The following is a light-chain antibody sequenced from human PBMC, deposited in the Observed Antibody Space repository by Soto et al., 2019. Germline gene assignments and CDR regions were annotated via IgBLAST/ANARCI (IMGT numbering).Light chain of an antibody. J-gene: IGKJ2*01. CDR3: QQYGSSPYT. CDR1: QSVSSSY. Sequence: EIVLTQSPGTLSLSPGERATLSCRASQSVSSSYLAWYQQKPGQAPRLLIYGASSRATGIPDXXSGSGSGXXXXXXXXXXXPXDXAXYYCQQYGSSPYTFGQGTKLEI. V-gene: IGKV3-20*01. CDR2: GAS.